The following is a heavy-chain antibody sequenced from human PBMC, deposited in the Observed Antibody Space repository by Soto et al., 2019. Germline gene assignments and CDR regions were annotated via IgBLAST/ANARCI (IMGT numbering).Heavy chain of an antibody. J-gene: IGHJ3*02. CDR2: INAGNGNT. D-gene: IGHD3-22*01. Sequence: ASVKVSCKASGYTFTSYAMHWVRPAPGQRLEWMGWINAGNGNTKYSQKFQGRVTITRDTSASTAYMELSSLRSEDTAVYYCAGESGDSSGVDSDAFDIWGQGTMVTVSS. V-gene: IGHV1-3*01. CDR1: GYTFTSYA. CDR3: AGESGDSSGVDSDAFDI.